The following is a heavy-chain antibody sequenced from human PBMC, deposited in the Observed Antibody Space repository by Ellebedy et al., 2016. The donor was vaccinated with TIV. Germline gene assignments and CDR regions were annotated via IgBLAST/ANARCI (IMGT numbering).Heavy chain of an antibody. CDR1: GGSIDSSSNY. D-gene: IGHD3-10*01. J-gene: IGHJ5*02. V-gene: IGHV4-39*01. Sequence: SETLSLTCTVSGGSIDSSSNYWGWIRQPPGTGLEWIGSIYYSGSTYYNPSLKSRVTISVDPSKSQFSLKLSSVTAADTAVYYCARWFGELLYVRWFDPWGQGTLVTVSS. CDR3: ARWFGELLYVRWFDP. CDR2: IYYSGST.